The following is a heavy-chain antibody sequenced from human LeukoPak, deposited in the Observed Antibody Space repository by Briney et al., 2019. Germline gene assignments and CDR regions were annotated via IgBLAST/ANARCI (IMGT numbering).Heavy chain of an antibody. V-gene: IGHV3-30*02. CDR2: IRYDGSNK. CDR1: GFTFSSYG. Sequence: PGGSLRLSCAASGFTFSSYGMHWVRQAPGKGLEWVAFIRYDGSNKYYADSVKGRFTISRDNSKNTLYLQMNSLRAEDTAVYYCAKEGAAAANPDYWGQGTLVTVSS. CDR3: AKEGAAAANPDY. D-gene: IGHD6-13*01. J-gene: IGHJ4*02.